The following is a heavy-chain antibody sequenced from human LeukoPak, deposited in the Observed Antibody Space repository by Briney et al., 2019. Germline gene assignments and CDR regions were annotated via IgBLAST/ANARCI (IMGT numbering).Heavy chain of an antibody. V-gene: IGHV3-30*01. D-gene: IGHD6-13*01. Sequence: GGSLRLSCAASGFTFRSYSMHWVRQAPGKGLEWVAVIAYDGTYEYYAASVKGRFTISRDNSKNTLYLQMNSLRAEDTAVYYCARVRAIYSSSWPYDCWGQGTLVTVSS. CDR3: ARVRAIYSSSWPYDC. J-gene: IGHJ4*02. CDR2: IAYDGTYE. CDR1: GFTFRSYS.